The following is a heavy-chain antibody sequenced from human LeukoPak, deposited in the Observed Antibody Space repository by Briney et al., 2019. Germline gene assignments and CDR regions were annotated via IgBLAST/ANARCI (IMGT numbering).Heavy chain of an antibody. V-gene: IGHV3-64*01. D-gene: IGHD1-26*01. J-gene: IGHJ3*02. CDR2: ISSNGGST. CDR3: ARAGGSPRAFDI. CDR1: GFTFSSYD. Sequence: GGSLRLSCAASGFTFSSYDMSWVRQAPGKGLEYVSAISSNGGSTYYANSVKGRFTISRDNSKNTLYLQMGSLRAEDMAVYYCARAGGSPRAFDIWGQGTMVTVSS.